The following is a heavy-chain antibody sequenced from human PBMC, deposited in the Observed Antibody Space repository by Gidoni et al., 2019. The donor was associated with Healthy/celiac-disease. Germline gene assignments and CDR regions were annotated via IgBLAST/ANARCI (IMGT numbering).Heavy chain of an antibody. J-gene: IGHJ4*02. CDR1: GFPFSRYA. D-gene: IGHD6-19*01. CDR3: ARGREQWLVFDY. CDR2: IIPILGTA. V-gene: IGHV1-69*01. Sequence: QVQPIQSVAEPQKPRSSAMVSCKASGFPFSRYAISLVRQAPGQGLEWMGGIIPILGTANYAQKFQGRVTITADEATSTAYMELSSLRSEDTAVYYCARGREQWLVFDYWGQGTLVTVSS.